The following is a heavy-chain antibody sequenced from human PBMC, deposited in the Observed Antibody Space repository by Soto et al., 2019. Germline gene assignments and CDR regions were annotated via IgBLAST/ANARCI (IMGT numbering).Heavy chain of an antibody. J-gene: IGHJ4*02. CDR2: LGAGGDT. CDR1: GFTVSSYD. CDR3: ARGTMVRGTLDPGISGPLDY. Sequence: EVQLVESGGGLVQPGGSLRLACAASGFTVSSYDMHWVRHVTGKGLEWVSTLGAGGDTYFPDYVKGRFTISRENAKNSLYLQMNNLGAGDTAVYYCARGTMVRGTLDPGISGPLDYWGQGTLVAVSS. D-gene: IGHD3-10*01. V-gene: IGHV3-13*01.